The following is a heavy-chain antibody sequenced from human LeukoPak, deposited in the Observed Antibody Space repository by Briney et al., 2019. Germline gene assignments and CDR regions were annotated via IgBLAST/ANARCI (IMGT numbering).Heavy chain of an antibody. CDR2: IRSRAYGGTT. J-gene: IGHJ6*02. CDR1: EFTFGDHA. CDR3: ARGPIQQWLYNGMDV. Sequence: QPGQSLRLSCTASEFTFGDHAMRWVRQAPGKGLEWVGFIRSRAYGGTTEYAPAVKGRFLISRDDSNSIAYLHMNSLKTEDTAVYYCARGPIQQWLYNGMDVWGQGTTVSVSS. V-gene: IGHV3-49*04. D-gene: IGHD5-18*01.